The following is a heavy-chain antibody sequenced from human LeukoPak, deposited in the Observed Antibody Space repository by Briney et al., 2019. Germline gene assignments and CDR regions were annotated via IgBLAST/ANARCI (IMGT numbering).Heavy chain of an antibody. CDR2: ISSNGGST. J-gene: IGHJ4*02. V-gene: IGHV3-64D*09. D-gene: IGHD3-9*01. CDR3: VDHDWGDY. CDR1: AFTFSSYG. Sequence: GGSLRPSWSLAAFTFSSYGIDCVRQAPGKGLEYVSAISSNGGSTYYADSVKGRFTVSRDNSKNTLYLQMSSLRAEDTAVYYCVDHDWGDYWGQGTLVTVSS.